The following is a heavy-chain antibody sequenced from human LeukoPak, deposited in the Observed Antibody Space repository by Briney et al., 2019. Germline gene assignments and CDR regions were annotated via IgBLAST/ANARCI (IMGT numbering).Heavy chain of an antibody. CDR3: AKPRRYGSGSYFYFDY. J-gene: IGHJ4*02. V-gene: IGHV3-33*06. CDR1: GFTFGSYG. CDR2: IWYDGSNK. D-gene: IGHD3-10*01. Sequence: PGRSLRLSCAASGFTFGSYGMHWVRQAPGKGLEWVAVIWYDGSNKYYADSVKGRFTISRDNSKNTLYLQMNSLRAEDTAVYYCAKPRRYGSGSYFYFDYWGQGTLVTVSS.